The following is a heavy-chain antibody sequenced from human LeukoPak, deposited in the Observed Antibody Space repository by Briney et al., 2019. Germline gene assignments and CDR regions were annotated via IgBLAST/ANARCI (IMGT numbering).Heavy chain of an antibody. CDR2: INNDGSQK. Sequence: GSLRLSCIASGFNFGNSWMSWVRQAPGKGLEWVANINNDGSQKYYVDSVKGRFNISRDDAKNSVYLQMNSLRVEDTAIYFCARDPGWGSLDFWGQGTLVTVSS. CDR1: GFNFGNSW. J-gene: IGHJ4*02. D-gene: IGHD2-21*01. CDR3: ARDPGWGSLDF. V-gene: IGHV3-7*01.